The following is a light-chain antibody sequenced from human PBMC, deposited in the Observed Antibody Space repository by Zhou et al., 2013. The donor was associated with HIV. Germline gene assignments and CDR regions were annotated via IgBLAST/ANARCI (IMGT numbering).Light chain of an antibody. CDR1: QSIAGN. CDR3: QQRSNS. J-gene: IGKJ4*01. V-gene: IGKV3-11*01. Sequence: EIVMTQSPATLSVSPGERATLSCRASQSIAGNLAWYQQKPGQAPRLLIYDASNRATGIPARFSGSGSGTDFTLTISSLEPEDFAVYYCQQRSNSFGGGTKVEIK. CDR2: DAS.